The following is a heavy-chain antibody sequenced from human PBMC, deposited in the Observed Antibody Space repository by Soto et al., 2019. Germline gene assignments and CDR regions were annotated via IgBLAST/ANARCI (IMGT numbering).Heavy chain of an antibody. CDR2: ISTFNGNT. CDR3: ARGGENFDY. D-gene: IGHD3-10*01. Sequence: ASVKVSFKASGYTFITYGLSWVRQAPGQGLEWMGWISTFNGNTNYAQKFQGRVTMTTDTSTSTAYMELRSLGSDDTAVCYCARGGENFDYWGQGALVTVSS. CDR1: GYTFITYG. J-gene: IGHJ4*02. V-gene: IGHV1-18*01.